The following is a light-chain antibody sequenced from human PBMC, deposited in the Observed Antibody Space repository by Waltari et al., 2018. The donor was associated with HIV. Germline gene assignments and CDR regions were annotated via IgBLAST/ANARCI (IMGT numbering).Light chain of an antibody. CDR1: RSYNGADS. J-gene: IGLJ2*01. V-gene: IGLV1-44*01. Sequence: QTGLTQPPSASGTPGQRVNIACSGRRSYNGADSAIRYQLHPGTAPRLVIHNPKQRPSGGPSRVSGSKSGTSAYLAISGLQAADEVDYYCSALDDDVNGLFGGGTKLTVL. CDR3: SALDDDVNGL. CDR2: NPK.